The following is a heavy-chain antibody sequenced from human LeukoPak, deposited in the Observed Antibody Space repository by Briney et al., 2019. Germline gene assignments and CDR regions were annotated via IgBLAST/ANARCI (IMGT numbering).Heavy chain of an antibody. D-gene: IGHD3-10*01. J-gene: IGHJ4*02. V-gene: IGHV4-34*01. CDR1: GGSFSGYY. CDR2: INHSGST. Sequence: PSETLSLTCAVYGGSFSGYYWSWIRQPPGKGLEWVGEINHSGSTNYNPSLKSRVTISVDTSKNQFSLKLSSVTAADTAVYYCARGSTRYYYGSGLDYWGQGTLVTVSS. CDR3: ARGSTRYYYGSGLDY.